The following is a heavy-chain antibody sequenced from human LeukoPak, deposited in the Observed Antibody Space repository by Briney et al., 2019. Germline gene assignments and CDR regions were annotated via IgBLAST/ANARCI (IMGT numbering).Heavy chain of an antibody. D-gene: IGHD6-13*01. V-gene: IGHV4-34*01. J-gene: IGHJ4*02. CDR3: ARGRGAAAGTLGY. CDR1: GGSFSGYY. CDR2: INHSGST. Sequence: PSETLSLTCAVYGGSFSGYYWSWIRQPPGKGLEWIGEINHSGSTNYNPSLKSRVTISVDTSKNQFSLKLSSVTAADTAVYYCARGRGAAAGTLGYWGQGTLVTVSS.